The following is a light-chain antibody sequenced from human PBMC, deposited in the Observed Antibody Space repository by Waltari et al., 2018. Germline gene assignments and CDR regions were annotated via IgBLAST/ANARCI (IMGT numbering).Light chain of an antibody. V-gene: IGLV1-47*01. J-gene: IGLJ3*02. Sequence: QSVLTQPPSASGTPGQRVTISCSGSNSNIGSNPVSWYQQSPGTAPKLVIYKNDQRPSGVPDRFSASKSGTAASLAISGLRSEDEADYYCAAWDDSPIGQVFGGGTKVTVL. CDR3: AAWDDSPIGQV. CDR2: KND. CDR1: NSNIGSNP.